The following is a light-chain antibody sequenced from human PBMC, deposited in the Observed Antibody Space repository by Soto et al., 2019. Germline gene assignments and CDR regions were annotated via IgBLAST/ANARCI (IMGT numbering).Light chain of an antibody. V-gene: IGKV3-11*01. CDR2: DAS. CDR3: QQRSNWPPKT. CDR1: QSIRSY. J-gene: IGKJ5*01. Sequence: EIVLTQSPATLSLSPGERATLSCRASQSIRSYLAWYQQKPGQAPRLLIYDASNRATGIPARFSGSGSGTDFTLTISSLEPEDFAVYYCQQRSNWPPKTFGQETRLEIK.